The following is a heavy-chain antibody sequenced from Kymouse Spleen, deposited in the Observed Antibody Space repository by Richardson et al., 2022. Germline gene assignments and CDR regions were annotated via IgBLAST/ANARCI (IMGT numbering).Heavy chain of an antibody. D-gene: IGHD3-10*01. Sequence: EVQLVESGGGLVQPGGSLRLSCAASGFTFSSYWMHWVRQAPGKGLVWVSRINSDGSSTSYADSVKGRFTISRDNAKNTLYLQMNSLRAEDTAVYYCAREDWFGELLWGNWFDPWGQGTLVTVSS. CDR2: INSDGSST. CDR1: GFTFSSYW. V-gene: IGHV3-74*01. J-gene: IGHJ5*02. CDR3: AREDWFGELLWGNWFDP.